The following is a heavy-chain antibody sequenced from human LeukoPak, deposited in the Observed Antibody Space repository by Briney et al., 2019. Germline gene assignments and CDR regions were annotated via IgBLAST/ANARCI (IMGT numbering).Heavy chain of an antibody. CDR2: INHSGST. CDR1: GGSFSGYY. J-gene: IGHJ3*02. Sequence: SETLSLTCAVYGGSFSGYYWSWIRQPPGKGLEWIGEINHSGSTNHNPSLKSRVTISVDTSKNQFSLKLSSVTAADTAVYYCAKRPDAFDIWGQGTMVTVSP. CDR3: AKRPDAFDI. V-gene: IGHV4-34*01.